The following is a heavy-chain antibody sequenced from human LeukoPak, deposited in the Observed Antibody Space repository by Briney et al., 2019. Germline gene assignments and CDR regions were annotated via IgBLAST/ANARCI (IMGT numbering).Heavy chain of an antibody. V-gene: IGHV3-64D*06. CDR2: SSDNGRST. CDR1: GFTFSTQP. J-gene: IGHJ4*02. Sequence: GGSLRLSCSASGFTFSTQPMHWVRQAPGKGLEYVSGSSDNGRSTYYADSVKGRFTISRDNSKNTLYLQMSSLRPEDTAVYYCVNQISGWVYWGQGTLVTDSS. CDR3: VNQISGWVY. D-gene: IGHD6-19*01.